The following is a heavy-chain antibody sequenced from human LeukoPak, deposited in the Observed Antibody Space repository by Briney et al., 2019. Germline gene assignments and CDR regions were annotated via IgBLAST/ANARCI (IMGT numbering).Heavy chain of an antibody. J-gene: IGHJ4*02. D-gene: IGHD5-12*01. CDR3: ARGPPPYRWWLRYTFDY. CDR1: GYTFTSYA. Sequence: ASVKVSCKASGYTFTSYAMHWVRQAPGQRLEWMGWINAGNGNTKYSQKFQGRVTITRDTSASTAYMELSSLRSEDTAVYYCARGPPPYRWWLRYTFDYWGQGTLVTVSS. CDR2: INAGNGNT. V-gene: IGHV1-3*01.